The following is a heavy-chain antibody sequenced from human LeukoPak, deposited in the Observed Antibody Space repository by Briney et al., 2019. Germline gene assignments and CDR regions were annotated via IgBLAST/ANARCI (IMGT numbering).Heavy chain of an antibody. Sequence: SETLSLTCTVSGGSISSSSYYWGWICQPPGKGLEWIGSIYYSGSTYYNPSLKSRVTISVDTSKNQFSLKLSSVTAADTAVYYCARDWNWFDPWGQGTLVTVSS. CDR3: ARDWNWFDP. V-gene: IGHV4-39*07. J-gene: IGHJ5*02. CDR1: GGSISSSSYY. CDR2: IYYSGST.